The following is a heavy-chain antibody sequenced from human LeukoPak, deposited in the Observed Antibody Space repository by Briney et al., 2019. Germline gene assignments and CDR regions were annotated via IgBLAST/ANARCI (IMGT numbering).Heavy chain of an antibody. J-gene: IGHJ4*02. CDR1: GFTISSSS. Sequence: PGGSLRLSCVASGFTISSSSLHWVRQAPGKGLEWLSYISSNGGTIYYADSVKGRFTISRDNVNNSLHLEMNSLRSEDTAVYYCARLILTSDDAYWGQGTLVTVSS. V-gene: IGHV3-48*01. D-gene: IGHD3-16*02. CDR3: ARLILTSDDAY. CDR2: ISSNGGTI.